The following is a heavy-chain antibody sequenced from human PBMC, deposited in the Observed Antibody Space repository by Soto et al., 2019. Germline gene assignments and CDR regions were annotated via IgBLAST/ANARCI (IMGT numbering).Heavy chain of an antibody. D-gene: IGHD2-21*02. CDR2: IYPGDSDT. CDR3: ARQGVVVTADAFDI. CDR1: GYSFTSYW. V-gene: IGHV5-51*01. Sequence: GESLKISCRGSGYSFTSYWIGWVRQMPGKGLEWMGFIYPGDSDTRYSPSFQGQVTISAHKSISTAYLQWSSLKASDTAMYYCARQGVVVTADAFDIWGQGTMVTVSS. J-gene: IGHJ3*02.